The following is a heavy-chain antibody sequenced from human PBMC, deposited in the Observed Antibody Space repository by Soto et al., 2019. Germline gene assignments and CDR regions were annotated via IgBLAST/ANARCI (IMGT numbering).Heavy chain of an antibody. CDR2: IMPVFGRP. V-gene: IGHV1-69*13. J-gene: IGHJ4*02. CDR1: GGTFSNNT. CDR3: ARQFDYDTSGYYYAY. Sequence: SVKLSCKDSGGTFSNNTISWVRQAPGQGLEWMGGIMPVFGRPNYAQKFQGRVTITADEYTRTAYMELSRLKSDDTAVYYCARQFDYDTSGYYYAYWGQGTQVTVSS. D-gene: IGHD3-22*01.